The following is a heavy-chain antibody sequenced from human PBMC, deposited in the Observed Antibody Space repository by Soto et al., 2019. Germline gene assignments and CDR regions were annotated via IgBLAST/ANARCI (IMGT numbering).Heavy chain of an antibody. CDR1: GYTFTSFG. D-gene: IGHD2-15*01. J-gene: IGHJ6*02. Sequence: QVQLVQSGAEVKKPGASVKVSCKASGYTFTSFGISWVRQAPGQGLEWMVWINAYNVYNGNTNYAQNLQGRVTMTTDTSTSTAYMELRSLRSDYTAVYYCARARIFYGLDVWGQGTTVTVSS. CDR3: ARARIFYGLDV. CDR2: INAYNVYNGNT. V-gene: IGHV1-18*01.